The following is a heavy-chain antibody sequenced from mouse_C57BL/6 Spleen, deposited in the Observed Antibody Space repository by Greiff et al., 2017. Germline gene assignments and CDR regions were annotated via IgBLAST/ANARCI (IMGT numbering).Heavy chain of an antibody. D-gene: IGHD1-1*01. CDR2: ISSGGSYP. CDR3: ARHETTVAGYFDV. V-gene: IGHV5-6*01. CDR1: GFTFSSYG. J-gene: IGHJ1*03. Sequence: EVQGVESGGDLVKPGGSLKLSCAASGFTFSSYGMSWVRQTPDQRLEWVATISSGGSYPYYPDSVKGRFTISIGNAKKTLYLQMSSLKAEDTAMYYCARHETTVAGYFDVWGTGTTGTVSS.